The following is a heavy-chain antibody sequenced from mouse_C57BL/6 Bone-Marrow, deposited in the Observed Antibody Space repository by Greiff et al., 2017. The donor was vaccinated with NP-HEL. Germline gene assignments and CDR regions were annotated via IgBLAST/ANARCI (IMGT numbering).Heavy chain of an antibody. Sequence: EVKLEESGGGLVQPGGSLSLSCAASGFTFTDYYMSWVRQPPGKALEWLGFIINKANGYTTEYSASVKGRFTISRDNSQSILYRQMNALRAEDSATYYCARGEIYYDYNYAMDYWGQGTSVTVSS. V-gene: IGHV7-3*01. D-gene: IGHD2-4*01. J-gene: IGHJ4*01. CDR3: ARGEIYYDYNYAMDY. CDR1: GFTFTDYY. CDR2: IINKANGYTT.